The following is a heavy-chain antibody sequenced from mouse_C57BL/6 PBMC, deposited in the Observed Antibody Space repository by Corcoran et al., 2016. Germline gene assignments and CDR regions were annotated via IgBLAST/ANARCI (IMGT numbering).Heavy chain of an antibody. J-gene: IGHJ1*03. Sequence: QIQLVQSGPELKKPGETVKISCKASGYTFTTYGMSWVKQAPGKGLKWMGWINTYSGVPTYADDFKGRFAFSLETSASTAYLQINNLKNEDTATYFCARLDYDSSYEYFDVWGTGTTVTVSS. CDR2: INTYSGVP. V-gene: IGHV9-3*01. D-gene: IGHD1-1*01. CDR1: GYTFTTYG. CDR3: ARLDYDSSYEYFDV.